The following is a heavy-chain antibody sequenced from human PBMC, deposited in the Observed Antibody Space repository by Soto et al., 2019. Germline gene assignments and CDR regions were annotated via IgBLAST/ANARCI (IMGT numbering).Heavy chain of an antibody. CDR3: ARVARNCSGGSCYHYYYYGMDV. J-gene: IGHJ6*02. V-gene: IGHV4-30-4*01. CDR2: IYYSGST. CDR1: GGSISSGDYY. Sequence: QVQLQESGPGLVQPSQTLSLTCTVSGGSISSGDYYWSWIRQPPGKGLEWIGYIYYSGSTYYNPSLKSRVTISVDTSKNQFSLKLSSVTAADTAVYYCARVARNCSGGSCYHYYYYGMDVWGQGTTVTVSS. D-gene: IGHD2-15*01.